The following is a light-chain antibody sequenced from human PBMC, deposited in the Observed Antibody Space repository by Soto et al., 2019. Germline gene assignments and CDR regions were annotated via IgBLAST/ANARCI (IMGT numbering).Light chain of an antibody. CDR3: QQYGSSPET. Sequence: EVVLTQSPATLSLSPGQRATLSCRASHSVGTNLMWYQQKPGQPPRLLISYASNRATGIPGRFSGGGSGTDFTLTISSLEPEDFAVYYCQQYGSSPETFGQGTKVDIK. V-gene: IGKV3-20*01. J-gene: IGKJ1*01. CDR2: YAS. CDR1: HSVGTN.